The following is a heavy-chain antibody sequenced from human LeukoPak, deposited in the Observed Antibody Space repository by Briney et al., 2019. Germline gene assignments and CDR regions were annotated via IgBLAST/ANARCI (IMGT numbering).Heavy chain of an antibody. CDR1: GFTFSSSA. J-gene: IGHJ4*02. D-gene: IGHD2-21*01. Sequence: GGSLRLSCAASGFTFSSSAMNWVRQAPGKGLEWVSAISGSGGSTYYADSVKGRFTISRDNSKNTLYLQMNSLRAEDTAVYYCAKDRVYCGGDCYSFDYWGQGTLVTVSS. CDR2: ISGSGGST. V-gene: IGHV3-23*01. CDR3: AKDRVYCGGDCYSFDY.